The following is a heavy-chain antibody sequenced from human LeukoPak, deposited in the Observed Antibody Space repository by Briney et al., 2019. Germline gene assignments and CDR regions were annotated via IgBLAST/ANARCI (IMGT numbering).Heavy chain of an antibody. D-gene: IGHD6-19*01. CDR3: ARVYSSGWYFDP. CDR1: GFTFSSYR. Sequence: PGGSLRLSCAASGFTFSSYRMNWVRQAPGKGLEWVSSISSSSTNIYYADSVKGRFTISRDNAKSSLYLQMNSLRAEDTAVYYCARVYSSGWYFDPWGQGTLVTVSS. V-gene: IGHV3-21*01. CDR2: ISSSSTNI. J-gene: IGHJ5*02.